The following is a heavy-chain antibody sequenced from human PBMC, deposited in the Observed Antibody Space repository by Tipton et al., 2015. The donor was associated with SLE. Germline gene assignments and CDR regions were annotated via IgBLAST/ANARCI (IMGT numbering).Heavy chain of an antibody. J-gene: IGHJ3*02. V-gene: IGHV4-59*11. CDR1: GGSISSPY. CDR2: IYYSGST. D-gene: IGHD6-13*01. CDR3: ARDSSWCAFDI. Sequence: TLSLTCTVSGGSISSPYWSWIRQPPGKGLEWIGYIYYSGSTNYNPSLKSRVTISVDTSKNQFSLKLSSVTAADTAVYYCARDSSWCAFDIWGQGTMVTVSS.